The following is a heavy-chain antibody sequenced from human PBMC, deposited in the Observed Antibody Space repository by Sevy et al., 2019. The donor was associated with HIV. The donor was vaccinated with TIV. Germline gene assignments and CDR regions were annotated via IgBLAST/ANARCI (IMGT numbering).Heavy chain of an antibody. D-gene: IGHD3-22*01. J-gene: IGHJ4*02. V-gene: IGHV4-30-4*01. CDR2: IFYSGST. CDR1: GGSISSGDYY. Sequence: SETLSLTCTVSGGSISSGDYYWSWIRQPPGKGLEWIGYIFYSGSTYCNPSLKSRVTISLDTSKSQFSLRLSSVTAADTAVFYCARQRASSGYFYFDSWGQGTLVTVSS. CDR3: ARQRASSGYFYFDS.